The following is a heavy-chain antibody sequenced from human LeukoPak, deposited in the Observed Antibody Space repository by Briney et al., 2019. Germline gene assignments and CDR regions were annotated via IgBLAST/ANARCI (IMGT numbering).Heavy chain of an antibody. CDR3: ARDPGIFVVVPAAPDY. Sequence: ASVKVSCKASGGTFSSYAISWVRQAPGQGLEWMGWINPNSGGTNYAQKFQGRVTMTRDTSISTAYMELSRLRSDDTAVYYCARDPGIFVVVPAAPDYWGQGTLVTVSS. J-gene: IGHJ4*02. D-gene: IGHD2-2*01. CDR2: INPNSGGT. CDR1: GGTFSSYA. V-gene: IGHV1-2*02.